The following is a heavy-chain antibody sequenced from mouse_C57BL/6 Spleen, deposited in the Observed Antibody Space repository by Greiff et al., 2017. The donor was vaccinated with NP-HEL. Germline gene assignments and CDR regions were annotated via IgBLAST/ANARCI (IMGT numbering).Heavy chain of an antibody. Sequence: LKQSGASVKISCKASGYAFSSYWMNWVKQRPGKGLEWIGQIYPGDGDTNYNGKFKGKATLTADKSSSTAYMQLSSLTSEDSAVYFFARRGGNYPYYYAMDYWGQGTSVTVSS. CDR1: GYAFSSYW. D-gene: IGHD2-1*01. CDR2: IYPGDGDT. CDR3: ARRGGNYPYYYAMDY. J-gene: IGHJ4*01. V-gene: IGHV1-80*01.